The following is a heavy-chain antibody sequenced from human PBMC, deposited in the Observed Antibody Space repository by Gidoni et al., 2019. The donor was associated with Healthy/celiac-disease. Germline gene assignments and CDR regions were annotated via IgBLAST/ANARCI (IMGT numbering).Heavy chain of an antibody. Sequence: QLQLQESGPGLVKPSETLSLTCPVSGGSISRSSYYWGWIRQPPGKGLEWIGGIYYSGSTYYNPSLKSRVTISVDTSKNQFSLKLSSVTAADTAVYYCARLRECSSTSCLSYWRAGWFDPWGQGTLVTVTS. CDR3: ARLRECSSTSCLSYWRAGWFDP. V-gene: IGHV4-39*01. CDR1: GGSISRSSYY. D-gene: IGHD2-2*01. CDR2: IYYSGST. J-gene: IGHJ5*02.